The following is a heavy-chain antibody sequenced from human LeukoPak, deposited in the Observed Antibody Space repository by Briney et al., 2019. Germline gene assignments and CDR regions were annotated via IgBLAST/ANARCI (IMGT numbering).Heavy chain of an antibody. D-gene: IGHD3-3*01. CDR2: IKSKTDGGTT. V-gene: IGHV3-15*01. CDR3: NADFWSGYTHFDY. CDR1: GFTFSNAW. J-gene: IGHJ4*02. Sequence: GGSLRLSCAASGFTFSNAWMSWVRQAPGKGLEWVGRIKSKTDGGTTDYAAPVKGRFTISRDDSKNTLYLQMSSLKTEDTAVYYCNADFWSGYTHFDYWGQGTLVTVSS.